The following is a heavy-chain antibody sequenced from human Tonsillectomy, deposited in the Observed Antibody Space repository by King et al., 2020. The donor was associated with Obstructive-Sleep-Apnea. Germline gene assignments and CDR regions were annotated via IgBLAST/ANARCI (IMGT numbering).Heavy chain of an antibody. CDR2: INQDGSEK. CDR3: ASRAPYCSGDGCHGDY. V-gene: IGHV3-7*01. D-gene: IGHD2-15*01. CDR1: GFTFDIYW. Sequence: VQLVESGGGLVQPGGSRRLSCVVSGFTFDIYWMTWVRQAPGKGLEWVANINQDGSEKYYVDSVKGRFTISRDNAKKSLYLQMHSLRADDTAVYYCASRAPYCSGDGCHGDYWGQGTLVIVSS. J-gene: IGHJ4*02.